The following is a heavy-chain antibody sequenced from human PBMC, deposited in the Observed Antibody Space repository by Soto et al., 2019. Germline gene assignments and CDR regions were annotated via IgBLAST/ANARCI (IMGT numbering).Heavy chain of an antibody. CDR3: ARGRFKGDTWLDF. V-gene: IGHV1-8*01. Sequence: QVQLVQSGAEVKKPGASVRVSCQASGYTFIDHDLNWVRQAPGQGLEWMGWMNPKSGNAGSVQRFQDRVTMTRNTSMNTAYLELTNLTSDDTAIYYCARGRFKGDTWLDFWGQGCLVTVSS. CDR2: MNPKSGNA. J-gene: IGHJ4*03. D-gene: IGHD3-16*01. CDR1: GYTFIDHD.